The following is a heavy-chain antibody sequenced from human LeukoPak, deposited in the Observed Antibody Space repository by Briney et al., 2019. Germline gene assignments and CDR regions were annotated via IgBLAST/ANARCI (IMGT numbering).Heavy chain of an antibody. Sequence: ASVRVSCKASGYTFANFGINWVRQAPGQGLEWMGWISAYNVNTNYTQKFQGRVTLTTDTSTGTAYMELRSLRSDDTAVYYCARDDGDYWGQGTLVTVSS. CDR1: GYTFANFG. V-gene: IGHV1-18*01. CDR3: ARDDGDY. CDR2: ISAYNVNT. J-gene: IGHJ4*02.